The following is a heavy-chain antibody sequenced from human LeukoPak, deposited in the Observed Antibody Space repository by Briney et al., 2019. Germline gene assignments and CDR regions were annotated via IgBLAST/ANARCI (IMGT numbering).Heavy chain of an antibody. CDR3: AKDFEAVAGTFDY. CDR2: ISYDGSNK. D-gene: IGHD6-19*01. V-gene: IGHV3-30*18. J-gene: IGHJ4*02. Sequence: GRSLRLSCAASGFTFNSYGMHWVRQAPGKGLERVAVISYDGSNKYYADSVKGRFTISRDNSKNTLYLQMNSLRAEDTAVYYCAKDFEAVAGTFDYWGQGTLVTVSS. CDR1: GFTFNSYG.